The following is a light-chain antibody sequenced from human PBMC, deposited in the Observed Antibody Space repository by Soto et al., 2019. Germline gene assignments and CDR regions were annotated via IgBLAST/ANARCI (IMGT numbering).Light chain of an antibody. Sequence: DIVMTQSPDSLAVSLGERATINCKSSQSVLYSSNNRDSLAWYQQKPGLPPKLLIYWASIRASGVPDRFSGGGSGTDFTLTNSGLQSEDVAVYYCQQYYSTMYTFGQGTKLEIK. J-gene: IGKJ2*01. CDR1: QSVLYSSNNRDS. CDR3: QQYYSTMYT. V-gene: IGKV4-1*01. CDR2: WAS.